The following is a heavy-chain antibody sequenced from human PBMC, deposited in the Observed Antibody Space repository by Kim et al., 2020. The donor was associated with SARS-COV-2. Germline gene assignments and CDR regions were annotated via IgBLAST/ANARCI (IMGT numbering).Heavy chain of an antibody. CDR1: DGSVSSGDYY. V-gene: IGHV4-61*08. CDR2: IYYSGNT. D-gene: IGHD2-15*01. J-gene: IGHJ4*02. Sequence: SETLSLTCTVSDGSVSSGDYYWSWIRQPPGKGLEWIAYIYYSGNTNYNPSLKSRVTISVDTSKNQFSLKLSSVTAADTAVYYCAREKRGWYYFDYWGQGTLVTVSS. CDR3: AREKRGWYYFDY.